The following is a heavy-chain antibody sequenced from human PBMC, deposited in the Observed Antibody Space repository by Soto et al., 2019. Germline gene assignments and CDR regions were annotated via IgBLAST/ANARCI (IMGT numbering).Heavy chain of an antibody. Sequence: GGSLRLSCAASGFTFSSYAMSWVRQAPGKGLEWVSAISGSGGSTYYADSVKGRFTISRDNSKNTLYLQMNSLRAEDTAVYYCAKGSPTLLWFGELFPQAEYFQHWGQGTLVTVSS. CDR3: AKGSPTLLWFGELFPQAEYFQH. J-gene: IGHJ1*01. CDR2: ISGSGGST. D-gene: IGHD3-10*01. V-gene: IGHV3-23*01. CDR1: GFTFSSYA.